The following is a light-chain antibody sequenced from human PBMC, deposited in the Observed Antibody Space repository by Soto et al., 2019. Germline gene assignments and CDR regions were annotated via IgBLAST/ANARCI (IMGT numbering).Light chain of an antibody. J-gene: IGKJ1*01. CDR2: GAS. Sequence: EIVLTQSPGTLSLSPGERATLSCRASQSVSSNSLAWYQQKPGQAPRLLIYGASSGASGIPDRFSGSGSGTDFTLTISRLEPEDFAVYYCQQCDTSRTWTFGQGTKVDIK. CDR3: QQCDTSRTWT. V-gene: IGKV3-20*01. CDR1: QSVSSNS.